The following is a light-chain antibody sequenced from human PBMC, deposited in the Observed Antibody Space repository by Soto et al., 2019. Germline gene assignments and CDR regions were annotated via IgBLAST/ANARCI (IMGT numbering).Light chain of an antibody. CDR1: QNINSW. CDR2: KAS. Sequence: ETQMTQSPSTLSASVGDRVTITCRASQNINSWLAWYQHKPGKAPKLLIYKASSLESGVPSRFSGSGSGTEFTLTISTLQPEDFASYYCLQYNSHSWTFGQETKVEMK. V-gene: IGKV1-5*03. CDR3: LQYNSHSWT. J-gene: IGKJ1*01.